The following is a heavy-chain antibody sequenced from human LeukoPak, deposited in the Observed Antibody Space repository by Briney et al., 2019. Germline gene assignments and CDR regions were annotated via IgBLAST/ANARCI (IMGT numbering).Heavy chain of an antibody. J-gene: IGHJ4*02. CDR2: IHYNGKNQ. CDR1: GVAISGYD. CDR3: VSAPSEEGYNLYHVDC. D-gene: IGHD1-1*01. V-gene: IGHV3-30*02. Sequence: PGGSLRLSCTASGVAISGYDMHWIRQSPGAGLEWVTFIHYNGKNQYYADSVRGRFTISRDNSKNVLYLQMNNLRPEDTGGYCRVSAPSEEGYNLYHVDCWGRGSLVTVSS.